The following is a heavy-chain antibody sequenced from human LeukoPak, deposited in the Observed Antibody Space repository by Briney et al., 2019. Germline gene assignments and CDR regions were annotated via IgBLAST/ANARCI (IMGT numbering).Heavy chain of an antibody. V-gene: IGHV1-18*01. CDR2: ISAYNGNT. J-gene: IGHJ4*02. CDR1: GYTFNSSG. D-gene: IGHD3-3*01. Sequence: ASVTVSCTASGYTFNSSGISWVRQAPGQGLEWMGWISAYNGNTNYAQKLQGRVTMTTDTSTSTAYMELGSLRSDDTAVYYCARDQAIFGVVNIDYWGQGTLVTVSS. CDR3: ARDQAIFGVVNIDY.